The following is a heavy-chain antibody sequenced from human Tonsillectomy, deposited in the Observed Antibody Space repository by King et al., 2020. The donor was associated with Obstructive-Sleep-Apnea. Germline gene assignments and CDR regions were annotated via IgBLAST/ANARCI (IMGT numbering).Heavy chain of an antibody. Sequence: ELQLVQSGGGLVKPGGSLRLSCAASGFTFSNAWMSWVRQAPGKGLEWVGRIKSKTDGGTTDYAAPVKGRFTISRDDSKTKLYLQMNSLKTEDTAVYYCTTDTHTAMADYYYYGLDVWGQGTTVTVSS. CDR2: IKSKTDGGTT. V-gene: IGHV3-15*01. CDR3: TTDTHTAMADYYYYGLDV. J-gene: IGHJ6*02. CDR1: GFTFSNAW. D-gene: IGHD5-18*01.